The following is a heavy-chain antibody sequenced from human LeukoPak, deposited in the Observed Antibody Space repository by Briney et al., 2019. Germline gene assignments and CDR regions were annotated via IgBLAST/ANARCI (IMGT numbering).Heavy chain of an antibody. CDR3: ATVPSYYYGSGSYHWFDP. D-gene: IGHD3-10*01. J-gene: IGHJ5*02. Sequence: ASVKVSCKVSGYTFTDYYMHWVQQAPGKGLECIGLVDPEDGETTYAEKFQGRVTITADTSTDTAYMELSSLRSEDTAVYYCATVPSYYYGSGSYHWFDPWGQGTLVTVSS. V-gene: IGHV1-69-2*01. CDR1: GYTFTDYY. CDR2: VDPEDGET.